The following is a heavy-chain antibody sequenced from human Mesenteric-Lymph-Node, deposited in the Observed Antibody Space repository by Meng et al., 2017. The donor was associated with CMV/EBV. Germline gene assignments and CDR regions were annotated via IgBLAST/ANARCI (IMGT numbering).Heavy chain of an antibody. CDR2: IYSGGSVT. CDR3: AAGEGLYCSTITCSTSQWYFDY. V-gene: IGHV3-23*03. D-gene: IGHD2-2*02. CDR1: GFSFSTYA. Sequence: GGSLRLSCAASGFSFSTYAMSWVRQAPGKGLEWVSVIYSGGSVTYNADSVEGRFTISRDNSKNTLYLQMNSLRAGDTAVYFCAAGEGLYCSTITCSTSQWYFDYWGQGTMVTVSS. J-gene: IGHJ4*02.